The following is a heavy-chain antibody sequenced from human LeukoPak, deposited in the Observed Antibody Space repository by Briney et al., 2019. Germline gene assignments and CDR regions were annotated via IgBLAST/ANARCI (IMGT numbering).Heavy chain of an antibody. CDR2: ISYDGSDK. J-gene: IGHJ4*02. CDR1: GFPFSVYG. V-gene: IGHV3-30*04. D-gene: IGHD6-13*01. CDR3: ARAYLGQVTAPDLFDY. Sequence: GRSLRLSCAASGFPFSVYGIHWVRQAPGKGLEWVAAISYDGSDKYYADSVKGRFTISRDNSRNTLYVEMTSLRVEDTAMYYCARAYLGQVTAPDLFDYWGQGTLVTVSS.